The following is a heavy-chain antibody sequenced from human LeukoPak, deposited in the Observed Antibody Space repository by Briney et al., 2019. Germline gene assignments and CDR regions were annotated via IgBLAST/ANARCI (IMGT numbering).Heavy chain of an antibody. J-gene: IGHJ5*02. CDR3: ARDPYGSRSYYPNWFDP. Sequence: SETLSLTCAVYGGSFSDYYWSWIRQPPGKGLEWIGEINHSGNTNYNPSLKSRVTISVDTSKNQFSLKLSSVTAADTAVYYCARDPYGSRSYYPNWFDPWGQGTLVTVSS. CDR1: GGSFSDYY. D-gene: IGHD3-10*01. V-gene: IGHV4-34*01. CDR2: INHSGNT.